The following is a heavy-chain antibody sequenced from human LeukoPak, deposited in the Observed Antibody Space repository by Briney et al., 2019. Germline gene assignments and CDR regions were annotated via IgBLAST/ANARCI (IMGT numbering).Heavy chain of an antibody. CDR3: ARAQRYCSGGSCYFDY. Sequence: GGSLRLSCAASRFTFSDYYMSWIRQAPGKGLEWVSYISSSSSYTNYADSVKGRFTISRDNAKNSLYLQMNSLRAEDTAVYYCARAQRYCSGGSCYFDYWGQGTLVTVSS. D-gene: IGHD2-15*01. CDR2: ISSSSSYT. V-gene: IGHV3-11*06. CDR1: RFTFSDYY. J-gene: IGHJ4*02.